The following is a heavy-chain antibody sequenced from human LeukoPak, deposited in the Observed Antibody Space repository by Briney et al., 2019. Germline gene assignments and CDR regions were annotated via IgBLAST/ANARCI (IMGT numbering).Heavy chain of an antibody. CDR1: GYTFTNYD. J-gene: IGHJ4*02. D-gene: IGHD6-19*01. CDR3: ARLPVGYRSDYYFNAFDH. Sequence: ASVKVSCKASGYTFTNYDINWVRQATGQGLEWMGWMNPNSGNTAYAQKFQGRVTMTTDTSTTTAYMELRSLRSDDTAVYYCARLPVGYRSDYYFNAFDHWGQGTLVTVSS. CDR2: MNPNSGNT. V-gene: IGHV1-8*01.